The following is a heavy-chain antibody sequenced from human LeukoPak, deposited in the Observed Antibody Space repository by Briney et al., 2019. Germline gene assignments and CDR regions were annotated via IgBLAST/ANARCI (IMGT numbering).Heavy chain of an antibody. CDR1: GFTFSSYW. D-gene: IGHD2-8*01. CDR3: ERRQRLVLMRLDY. V-gene: IGHV3-74*01. CDR2: INSDGSST. J-gene: IGHJ4*02. Sequence: GGSLRLSCAASGFTFSSYWMHWVRHAPGKGLVWVSRINSDGSSTSYADSVKGRFTISRDNAKNTLYLQMNSLRAEDTAVYYCERRQRLVLMRLDYWGQGTLVTVSS.